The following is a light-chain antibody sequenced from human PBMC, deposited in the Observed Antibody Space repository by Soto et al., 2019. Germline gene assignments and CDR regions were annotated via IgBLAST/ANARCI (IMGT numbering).Light chain of an antibody. CDR3: QYYHDYCWT. J-gene: IGKJ1*01. CDR1: QSITSW. V-gene: IGKV1-5*03. CDR2: KTS. Sequence: DIQLTQSPSTQSASVGDRVTITCRASQSITSWLAWYQQKPGKAPNLLIYKTSNLESGVPSRFSGSGSGTEYTLTISSLQPDDFATYYCQYYHDYCWTFGQGTKVEI.